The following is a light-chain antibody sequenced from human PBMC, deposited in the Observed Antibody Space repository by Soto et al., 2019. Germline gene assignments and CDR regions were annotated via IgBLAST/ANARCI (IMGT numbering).Light chain of an antibody. Sequence: QSVLTQPPSASGTPGQRVTISCTGSSSNIGSNTVNWYQQLQGTAPKHLIYNNNQRPSGVPDRFSGSKSGTSASLAISGLQSEDEADYYCAAWDDSLNGLVFGTGTKVTVL. J-gene: IGLJ1*01. CDR1: SSNIGSNT. CDR3: AAWDDSLNGLV. V-gene: IGLV1-44*01. CDR2: NNN.